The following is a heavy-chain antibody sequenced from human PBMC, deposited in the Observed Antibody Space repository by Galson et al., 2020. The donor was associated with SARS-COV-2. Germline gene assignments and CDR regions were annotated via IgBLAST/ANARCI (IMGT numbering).Heavy chain of an antibody. D-gene: IGHD3-22*01. V-gene: IGHV4-31*03. CDR2: IYSRGST. Sequence: SETLSLTCTVYGGSISSGGYYWSCIRQQPGKGLEWIGYIYSRGSTYYNQSIKSRVTISVDTSKNQFSLKLSSVTAADTAVYYCARGRAESSGYYYFDYWGQGTLVTVSS. CDR3: ARGRAESSGYYYFDY. CDR1: GGSISSGGYY. J-gene: IGHJ4*02.